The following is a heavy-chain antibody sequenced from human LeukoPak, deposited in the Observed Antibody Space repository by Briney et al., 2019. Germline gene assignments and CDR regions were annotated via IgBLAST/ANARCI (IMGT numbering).Heavy chain of an antibody. Sequence: GGSLRLSCAASGFTFSSYSMHWVRQGQGKGLKWVAFIRYDGSNKYYADSVKGRFTISRDNCKNTLYLQMNSLRAEDTAVYYCAKDWSQWLATLFDYWGQGTLVTVSS. D-gene: IGHD6-19*01. CDR3: AKDWSQWLATLFDY. V-gene: IGHV3-30*02. CDR1: GFTFSSYS. J-gene: IGHJ4*02. CDR2: IRYDGSNK.